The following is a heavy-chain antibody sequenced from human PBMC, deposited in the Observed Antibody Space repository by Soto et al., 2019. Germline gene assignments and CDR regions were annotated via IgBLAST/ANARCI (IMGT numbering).Heavy chain of an antibody. J-gene: IGHJ4*02. CDR2: ISWNSGSI. Sequence: GGSLRLSCAASGFTFDDYAMHWVRQAPGKGLEWVSGISWNSGSIGYADSVKGRFTISRDNAKNSLYLQMNSLRAEDTALYYCAKDIREEGFGELYYWGQGTLVTVSS. V-gene: IGHV3-9*01. CDR3: AKDIREEGFGELYY. CDR1: GFTFDDYA. D-gene: IGHD3-10*01.